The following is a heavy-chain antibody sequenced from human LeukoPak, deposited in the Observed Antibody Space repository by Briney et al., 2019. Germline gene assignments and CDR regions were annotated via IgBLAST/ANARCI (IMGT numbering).Heavy chain of an antibody. Sequence: PGGSLRLSCAASAFSVASNYMTWVRQAPGKGLEWVSLIYSGGSTYYADSVKGRFTISRDNAKNTLFLQMDSLRVEDTAVYYCAREILLSMLVGAGDIWGQGTRVTVSS. J-gene: IGHJ3*02. CDR1: AFSVASNY. CDR2: IYSGGST. D-gene: IGHD3-10*02. CDR3: AREILLSMLVGAGDI. V-gene: IGHV3-66*01.